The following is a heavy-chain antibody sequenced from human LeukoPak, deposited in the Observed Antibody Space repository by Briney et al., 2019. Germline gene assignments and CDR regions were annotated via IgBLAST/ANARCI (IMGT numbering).Heavy chain of an antibody. V-gene: IGHV6-1*01. Sequence: SQTLSLTCAISGDSVSSNSAAWNWIRQSPSRGLEWLGRTYYRSKWYNDYAVSVKSRITINPDTSKNQFSLQLNSVTPEDTAVYYCARAYYDILTGSRRFDYWGQGTLVTVSS. CDR2: TYYRSKWYN. J-gene: IGHJ4*02. CDR3: ARAYYDILTGSRRFDY. CDR1: GDSVSSNSAA. D-gene: IGHD3-9*01.